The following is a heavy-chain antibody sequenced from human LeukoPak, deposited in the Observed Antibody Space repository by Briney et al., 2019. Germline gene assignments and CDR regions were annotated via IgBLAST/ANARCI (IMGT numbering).Heavy chain of an antibody. CDR1: GGCISSSIYY. Sequence: KPSETLSLTCTVSGGCISSSIYYWGWIRQPPGNGLEWIGSIYYSGSTYYNPSLKSRVTISVDTSKNQFSLKLSSVTAADAAVYYCASVAGTGYWGQGTLVTVSS. D-gene: IGHD6-19*01. CDR2: IYYSGST. CDR3: ASVAGTGY. J-gene: IGHJ4*02. V-gene: IGHV4-39*07.